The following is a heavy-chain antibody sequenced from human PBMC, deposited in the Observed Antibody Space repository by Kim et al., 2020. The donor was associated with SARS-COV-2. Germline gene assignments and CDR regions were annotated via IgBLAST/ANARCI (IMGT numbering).Heavy chain of an antibody. V-gene: IGHV3-74*01. J-gene: IGHJ6*02. D-gene: IGHD3-9*01. Sequence: AESVKGPFTTSRDNAKNTLYLQMNSLRAEDTAVYYCAIVRYYYYYGMDVWGQGTTVTVSS. CDR3: AIVRYYYYYGMDV.